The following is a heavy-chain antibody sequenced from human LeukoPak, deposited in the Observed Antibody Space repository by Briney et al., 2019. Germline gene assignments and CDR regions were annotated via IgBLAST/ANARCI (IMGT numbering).Heavy chain of an antibody. CDR3: ARREQWLVGDDY. CDR1: GGTFSSYA. J-gene: IGHJ4*02. D-gene: IGHD6-19*01. CDR2: IIPIFGTA. V-gene: IGHV1-69*13. Sequence: SVKVSCKASGGTFSSYAISWVRQAPGQGLEWMGGIIPIFGTANYAQKFQGRVTITADESTSTAYMELSSLRSEDTAVYYCARREQWLVGDDYWGQGTLVTVSS.